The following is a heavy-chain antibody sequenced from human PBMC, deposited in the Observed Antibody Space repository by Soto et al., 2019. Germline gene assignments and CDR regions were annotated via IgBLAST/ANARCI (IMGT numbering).Heavy chain of an antibody. CDR3: ARAAYYYESSGYYPGDY. V-gene: IGHV1-3*01. CDR1: GYTFTSYA. D-gene: IGHD3-22*01. CDR2: INAGNSDT. J-gene: IGHJ4*02. Sequence: ASVKVSCKASGYTFTSYAIHWVRQAPGQRLEWMGWINAGNSDTKYSQKFQGRVTITSDTSASTAYMELSSLKSEDTAVYYCARAAYYYESSGYYPGDYWGQGTLVTVSS.